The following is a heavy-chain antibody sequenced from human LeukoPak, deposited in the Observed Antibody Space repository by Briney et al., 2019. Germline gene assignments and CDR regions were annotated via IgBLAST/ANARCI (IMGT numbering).Heavy chain of an antibody. D-gene: IGHD3-3*01. Sequence: GASVKVSCKASGYTFTTYGITWVRQAPGQGLEWMGWINTYKGNTNYAQNVQGRVTMTTDTSTSTAYVELRSLRSDDTAVYYCARGKIFGNENWFDPWGQGTLVTVSS. CDR1: GYTFTTYG. CDR2: INTYKGNT. CDR3: ARGKIFGNENWFDP. V-gene: IGHV1-18*01. J-gene: IGHJ5*02.